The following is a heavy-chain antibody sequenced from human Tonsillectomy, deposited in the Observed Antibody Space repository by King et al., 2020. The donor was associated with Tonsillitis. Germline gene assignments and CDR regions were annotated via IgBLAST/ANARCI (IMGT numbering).Heavy chain of an antibody. CDR3: ARHLQCTNTSCAILGWSDP. Sequence: DVQLVESGAEVKKPGESLKISCKGSGYSFTNYWIGWVRQMPGKGLEWMGIIYPDDSDTRYSPSFQGQVSISADKSISTAYLQWSSLKAADTAMYYCARHLQCTNTSCAILGWSDPWGQGTLVTVSS. J-gene: IGHJ5*02. CDR2: IYPDDSDT. V-gene: IGHV5-51*01. D-gene: IGHD2-2*01. CDR1: GYSFTNYW.